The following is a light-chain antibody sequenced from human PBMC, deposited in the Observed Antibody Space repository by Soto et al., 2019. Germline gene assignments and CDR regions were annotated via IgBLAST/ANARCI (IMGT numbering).Light chain of an antibody. V-gene: IGKV3-15*01. CDR3: QQYNYWPPWT. J-gene: IGKJ1*01. CDR2: AAS. Sequence: EIVMTQSPATLSVSPGERATLSCRASQSVSRNLAWYQQKPGQAPRLLIYAASTRATGIPARFSGSGSGIEFTLTISSLQSEDFAVYYCQQYNYWPPWTFGQGTKVEIK. CDR1: QSVSRN.